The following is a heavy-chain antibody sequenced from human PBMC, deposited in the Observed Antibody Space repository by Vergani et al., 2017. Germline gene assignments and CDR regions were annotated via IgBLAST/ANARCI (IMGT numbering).Heavy chain of an antibody. Sequence: QVQLQQWGAGLLKPSETLSLTCAVYGGSFSDYYWSWIRQPPGKGLEWIGEINHSGSTNYNPSLKSRVTISVDTSKNQFSLKLSSVTAADTAVYYCARVQELYDFWSGYRVRYYYYMDVWGKGTTVTVSS. CDR2: INHSGST. CDR1: GGSFSDYY. V-gene: IGHV4-34*01. CDR3: ARVQELYDFWSGYRVRYYYYMDV. J-gene: IGHJ6*03. D-gene: IGHD3-3*01.